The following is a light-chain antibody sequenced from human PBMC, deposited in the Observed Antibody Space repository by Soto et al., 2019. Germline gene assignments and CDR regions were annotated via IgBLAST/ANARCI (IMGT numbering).Light chain of an antibody. CDR3: SSCTSSSTLV. CDR1: SSDVGGYDC. Sequence: QSALTQPASVSGSPGQSITISCTGTSSDVGGYDCVSWYQQHPGKAPELLIHEVSNRPSGISSRFSGSKSANTASLTISGLQTEDEADYYCSSCTSSSTLVFGGGTKVTVL. V-gene: IGLV2-14*01. J-gene: IGLJ2*01. CDR2: EVS.